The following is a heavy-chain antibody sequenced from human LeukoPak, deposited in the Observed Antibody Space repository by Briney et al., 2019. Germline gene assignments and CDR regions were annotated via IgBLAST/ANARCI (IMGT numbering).Heavy chain of an antibody. CDR3: SRSTWRYTMDV. CDR1: GFKFADYD. J-gene: IGHJ6*02. CDR2: IRNTVYGGTI. V-gene: IGHV3-49*03. D-gene: IGHD5-24*01. Sequence: GGSLRLSCSVSGFKFADYDMSWLRQAPGKGLEWVGFIRNTVYGGTIKYAAAVKGRFTISRDDSKSIAYLQMNSLQSEDTAVYFCSRSTWRYTMDVWGQGTTVTVSS.